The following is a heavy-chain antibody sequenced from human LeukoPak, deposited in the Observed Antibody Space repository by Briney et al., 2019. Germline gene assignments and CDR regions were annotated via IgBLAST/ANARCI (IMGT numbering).Heavy chain of an antibody. V-gene: IGHV3-21*01. D-gene: IGHD6-19*01. CDR1: GFTFSSYS. CDR3: ARDQGYIAVAGPDY. J-gene: IGHJ4*02. CDR2: ISSSSSYI. Sequence: GGSLRLSCAASGFTFSSYSMNWVRQAPGQGLEWVSSISSSSSYIYYEDSAKGRFTISRDNTKNSLYLQMNSLRAADTAVYYCARDQGYIAVAGPDYWGQGTLVTVSS.